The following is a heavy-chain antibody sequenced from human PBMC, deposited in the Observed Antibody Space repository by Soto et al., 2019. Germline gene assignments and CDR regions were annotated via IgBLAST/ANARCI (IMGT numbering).Heavy chain of an antibody. CDR1: RGPISSGGYY. CDR3: ARETQYGSGDNWFDP. V-gene: IGHV4-31*03. CDR2: IYYSGST. D-gene: IGHD2-8*01. Sequence: QVQLQESGPGLVKPSQTLSLTCTVSRGPISSGGYYWSWFRQHPGKALEWVGYIYYSGSTYYNPSLKSRVTVSGDTSKNQFSVKLSSVTAADTAVYYCARETQYGSGDNWFDPWGQGTLVPVSS. J-gene: IGHJ5*02.